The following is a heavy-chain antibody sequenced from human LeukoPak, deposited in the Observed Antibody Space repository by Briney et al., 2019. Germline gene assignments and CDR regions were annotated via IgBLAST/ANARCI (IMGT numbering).Heavy chain of an antibody. CDR2: INVDGSST. D-gene: IGHD3-10*01. V-gene: IGHV3-74*01. J-gene: IGHJ4*02. CDR3: ARFDYGMIRGVITQSDFDY. CDR1: ELTFSAYW. Sequence: GGPLRFSCAALELTFSAYWMHWVRKAPGKGLLWVSLINVDGSSTSYADSVKGRFTISRDNAKDTLYLQMNSLRAEDTAVYYCARFDYGMIRGVITQSDFDYWGQGTLVTVSS.